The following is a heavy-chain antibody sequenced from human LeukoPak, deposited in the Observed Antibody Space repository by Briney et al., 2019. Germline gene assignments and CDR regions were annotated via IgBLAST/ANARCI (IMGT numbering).Heavy chain of an antibody. J-gene: IGHJ4*02. CDR1: GFTFNSYG. Sequence: PGGSLRLSCAASGFTFNSYGIHWVRQAPGKGLEWVAVISYDGSNKYYADSVKGRFTISRDNSKNTVYLQMSSLRAEGTAVYYCAKTSSVYDNALFDYWGQGTLVIVSS. V-gene: IGHV3-30*18. CDR3: AKTSSVYDNALFDY. CDR2: ISYDGSNK. D-gene: IGHD5/OR15-5a*01.